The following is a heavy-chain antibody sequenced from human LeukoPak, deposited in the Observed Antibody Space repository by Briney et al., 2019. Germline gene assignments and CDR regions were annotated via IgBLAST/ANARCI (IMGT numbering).Heavy chain of an antibody. CDR3: AKGGLHGGNSDY. CDR2: ISYDGSNK. J-gene: IGHJ4*02. V-gene: IGHV3-30*18. D-gene: IGHD4-23*01. CDR1: GFTFSSYG. Sequence: GGSLRLSCAASGFTFSSYGMLWVRQAPGKGLEWVAVISYDGSNKYYADSVKGRFTISRDNSKNTLYLQMNSLRVEDTAVYYCAKGGLHGGNSDYWGQGTLVTVSS.